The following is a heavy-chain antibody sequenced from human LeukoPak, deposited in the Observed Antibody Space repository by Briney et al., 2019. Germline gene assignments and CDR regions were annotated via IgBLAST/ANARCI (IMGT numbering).Heavy chain of an antibody. Sequence: GGSLRLSCAASGFTFSDYYMSWIRQAPGKGLEWVSYISSSGSTIYYADSVKGRFTISRDNAKNSLYLQMNSLRAEDTAVYYCARDLASLNYYGSGSYGYWGQGTLVTVSS. CDR2: ISSSGSTI. CDR1: GFTFSDYY. CDR3: ARDLASLNYYGSGSYGY. V-gene: IGHV3-11*01. J-gene: IGHJ4*02. D-gene: IGHD3-10*01.